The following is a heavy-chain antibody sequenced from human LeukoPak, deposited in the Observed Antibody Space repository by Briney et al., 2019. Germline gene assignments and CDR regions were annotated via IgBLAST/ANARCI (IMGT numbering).Heavy chain of an antibody. D-gene: IGHD1-26*01. J-gene: IGHJ5*02. CDR3: AKDWELGS. CDR2: TYTSGST. V-gene: IGHV4-59*01. CDR1: GASINSYY. Sequence: SETLSLTCSVSGASINSYYRNWIRQPPRKGLEWIGNTYTSGSTNYNPSLKSRVTISLDTSKNQFSLKMSSVTAADTAVYYCAKDWELGSWGQGTLVTISS.